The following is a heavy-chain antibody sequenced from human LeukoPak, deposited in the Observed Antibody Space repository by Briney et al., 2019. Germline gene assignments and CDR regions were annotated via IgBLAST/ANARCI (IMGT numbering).Heavy chain of an antibody. Sequence: SETVSLTCTVSGGSTINYFRSWIRQPAGKGLQWIGHIYSSGTTYYNPSLNNRVTISLDTSKSQFSLHLNSVTAADTAVYYCARAEGSGSGAYTLDYWGQGILVTVSS. V-gene: IGHV4-4*07. J-gene: IGHJ4*02. CDR3: ARAEGSGSGAYTLDY. CDR2: IYSSGTT. D-gene: IGHD3-10*01. CDR1: GGSTINYF.